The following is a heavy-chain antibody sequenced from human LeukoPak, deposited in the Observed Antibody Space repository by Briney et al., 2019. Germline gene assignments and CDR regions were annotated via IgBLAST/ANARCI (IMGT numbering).Heavy chain of an antibody. Sequence: GGSLRLSCAASGFTFSSYAMSWVRQAPGKGLEWVSAISGSGGSTYYADSVKGRFTISRDNSKNTLYLQMNSLRAEDTAVYYCAKEGLYYDILTGYFDGRRRFDYWGQGTLVTVSS. V-gene: IGHV3-23*01. CDR3: AKEGLYYDILTGYFDGRRRFDY. CDR2: ISGSGGST. D-gene: IGHD3-9*01. J-gene: IGHJ4*02. CDR1: GFTFSSYA.